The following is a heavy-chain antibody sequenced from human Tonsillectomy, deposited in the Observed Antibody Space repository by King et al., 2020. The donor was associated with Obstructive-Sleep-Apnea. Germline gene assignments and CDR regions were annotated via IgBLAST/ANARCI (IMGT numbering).Heavy chain of an antibody. CDR2: ISYDGSNK. CDR1: GFTFSSYA. Sequence: VQLVESGGGVVQPGRSLRLSCAASGFTFSSYAMHWVRQAPGKGLEWVAVISYDGSNKYYADSVKGRFTISRGNSKNTLYLQMNSLRAEDTAVYYCARGNRGYSYGEYFDYWGQGTLVTVSS. J-gene: IGHJ4*02. D-gene: IGHD5-18*01. V-gene: IGHV3-30*04. CDR3: ARGNRGYSYGEYFDY.